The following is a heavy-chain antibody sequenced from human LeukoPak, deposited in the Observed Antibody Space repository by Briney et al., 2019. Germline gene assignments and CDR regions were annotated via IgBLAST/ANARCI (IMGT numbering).Heavy chain of an antibody. V-gene: IGHV4-34*01. J-gene: IGHJ4*02. Sequence: SETLSLTCAVYGGSFSGYYWSWIRQPPGKGLEWIGEISHSGSTNYNPSLRSRVTISVDTSKNQFSLKLSSVTAADTAVYYCASDPIAVAPPGYWGQGTLVTVSS. CDR2: ISHSGST. CDR3: ASDPIAVAPPGY. D-gene: IGHD6-19*01. CDR1: GGSFSGYY.